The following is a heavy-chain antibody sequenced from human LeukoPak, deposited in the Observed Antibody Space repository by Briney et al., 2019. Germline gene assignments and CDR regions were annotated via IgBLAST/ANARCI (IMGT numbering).Heavy chain of an antibody. CDR2: ISYDGSNK. CDR3: ARDRGIQLWFVDY. Sequence: PGGSLRLSCAASGFTFSSYAMHWVRQAPGKGLEWVAVISYDGSNKYYADSVKGRFTISRDNSKNTLYLQMNSLRAEDTAVYYCARDRGIQLWFVDYWGQGTLVTVSS. D-gene: IGHD5-18*01. CDR1: GFTFSSYA. V-gene: IGHV3-30-3*01. J-gene: IGHJ4*02.